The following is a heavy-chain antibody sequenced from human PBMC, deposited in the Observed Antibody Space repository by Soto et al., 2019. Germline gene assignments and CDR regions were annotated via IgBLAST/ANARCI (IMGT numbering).Heavy chain of an antibody. CDR2: INPNSGGT. CDR3: ARVEVTIFGVVIRDGYHYGMDV. Sequence: ASVKVSCKASGYTFTGYYMHWVRQAPGQGLEWMGWINPNSGGTNYAQKFQGRVTMTRDTSISTAYMELSRLRSDDTAVYYCARVEVTIFGVVIRDGYHYGMDVWGQGTTVTVSS. D-gene: IGHD3-3*01. V-gene: IGHV1-2*02. CDR1: GYTFTGYY. J-gene: IGHJ6*02.